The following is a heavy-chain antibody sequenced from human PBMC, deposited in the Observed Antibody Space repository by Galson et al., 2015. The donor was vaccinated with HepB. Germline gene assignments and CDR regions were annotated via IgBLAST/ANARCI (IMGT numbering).Heavy chain of an antibody. J-gene: IGHJ4*02. CDR3: AKVERGYSHRRSFRGHFDY. Sequence: SLRLSCAASGFTFSNYAMRWVRQAPGKGLEWVSSITNSGDATYYVDSVKGRFTISRDNSKNTVYLQMNSLRAEDTAVYYCAKVERGYSHRRSFRGHFDYWGQGTLVTVSS. CDR1: GFTFSNYA. V-gene: IGHV3-23*01. CDR2: ITNSGDAT. D-gene: IGHD5-18*01.